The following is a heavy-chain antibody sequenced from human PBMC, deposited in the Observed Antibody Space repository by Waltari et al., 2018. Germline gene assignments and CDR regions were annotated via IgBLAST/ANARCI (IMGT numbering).Heavy chain of an antibody. CDR3: AAALGGGISASRPFHF. J-gene: IGHJ3*01. Sequence: EVQLLQSGAEVKKPGTPAKISCKASGTTFTDNYTPWIQQAPGKGLQWMGLLDPEDGQAVYVEKFQGRVTMTADTSIHTAYMELTSLTSEDTAFYYCAAALGGGISASRPFHFWGQGTMITVSS. CDR1: GTTFTDNY. CDR2: LDPEDGQA. V-gene: IGHV1-69-2*01. D-gene: IGHD3-10*01.